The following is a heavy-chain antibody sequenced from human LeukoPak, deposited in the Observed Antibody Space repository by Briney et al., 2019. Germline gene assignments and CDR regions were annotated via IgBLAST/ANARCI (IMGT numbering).Heavy chain of an antibody. Sequence: KPSETLSLTCTVSGGSISSSTYYWGWIRQPPGKGLEWIGSIYYSGSTYYNASLKSRVTISVDTSKSQFSLKLSSVTAADTAVYYCARDSGSYNSGAFDIWGQGTMVTVSS. V-gene: IGHV4-39*07. D-gene: IGHD6-25*01. CDR1: GGSISSSTYY. J-gene: IGHJ3*02. CDR2: IYYSGST. CDR3: ARDSGSYNSGAFDI.